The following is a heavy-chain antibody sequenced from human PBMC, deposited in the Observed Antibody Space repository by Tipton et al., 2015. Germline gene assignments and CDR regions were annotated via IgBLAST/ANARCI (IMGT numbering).Heavy chain of an antibody. D-gene: IGHD3-16*01. CDR1: GASMSSSY. Sequence: GLVKPSETLSLTCTVSGASMSSSYWSWIRQPAGKGLEWIGRIYTSGNTMYNPSLKSRVTMSVDTSKNQFSLKVTSVTAADTAVYYCAREPLMLGGLRYAMDVWGQGTTVTVSS. V-gene: IGHV4-4*07. CDR2: IYTSGNT. J-gene: IGHJ6*02. CDR3: AREPLMLGGLRYAMDV.